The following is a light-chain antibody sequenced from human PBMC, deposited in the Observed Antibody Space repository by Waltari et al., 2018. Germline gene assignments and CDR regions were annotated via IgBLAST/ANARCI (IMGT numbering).Light chain of an antibody. J-gene: IGKJ1*01. CDR3: QQYNNWPPWT. CDR2: GAS. Sequence: IVMTQSPGTLSVSPGERATLSCRASQSVSSNLAWYQQKPGQAPRLLIYGASTRATGIPARLSGSGSGTEFTLTISSLQSEDFAVYYCQQYNNWPPWTFGQGTKVEIK. V-gene: IGKV3-15*01. CDR1: QSVSSN.